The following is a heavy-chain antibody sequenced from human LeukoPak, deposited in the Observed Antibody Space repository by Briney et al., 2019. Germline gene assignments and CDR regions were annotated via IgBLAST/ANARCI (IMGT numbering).Heavy chain of an antibody. V-gene: IGHV3-23*01. CDR3: ARLTGNHFDY. CDR1: GFSLRDYA. CDR2: FSGGGVNI. Sequence: PGGSLRLSCAGSGFSLRDYAVSWVRQAAGKGLEWVSIFSGGGVNIYYAESVRGRFTISGDISKNSLSLQMGSLKVEDTAIYYCARLTGNHFDYWGQGTLATVSS. J-gene: IGHJ4*02. D-gene: IGHD1-14*01.